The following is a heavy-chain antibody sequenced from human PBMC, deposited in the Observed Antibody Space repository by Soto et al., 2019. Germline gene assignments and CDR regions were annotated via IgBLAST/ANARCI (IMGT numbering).Heavy chain of an antibody. J-gene: IGHJ4*02. CDR3: ARAPGQQLVSKPAPRFDY. CDR2: ISYDGSNK. Sequence: QVQLVESGGGVVQPGRSLRLSCAASGFTFSSYAMHWVRQAPGKGLEWVAVISYDGSNKYYADSVKGRFTISRDNSKNTLYRQMNSLRAEDTAVYYCARAPGQQLVSKPAPRFDYWGQGTLVTVSS. CDR1: GFTFSSYA. D-gene: IGHD6-13*01. V-gene: IGHV3-30-3*01.